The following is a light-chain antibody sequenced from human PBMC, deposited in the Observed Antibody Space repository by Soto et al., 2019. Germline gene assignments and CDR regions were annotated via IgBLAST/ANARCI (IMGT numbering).Light chain of an antibody. Sequence: DIQMTQPPSTLSASVGDRVTITCRASQSIGGWLAWYQQKPGKAPKLLIFNGSSLKSGVPSRFSGSGSGTEFTLTISSLQPVDFATYYCQRYDTYSLTFGQGAKVDTK. J-gene: IGKJ1*01. V-gene: IGKV1-5*01. CDR3: QRYDTYSLT. CDR2: NGS. CDR1: QSIGGW.